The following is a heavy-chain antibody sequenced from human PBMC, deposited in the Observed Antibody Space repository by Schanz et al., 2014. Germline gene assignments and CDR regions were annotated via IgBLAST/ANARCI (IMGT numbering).Heavy chain of an antibody. V-gene: IGHV1-46*03. Sequence: QVQLVQSGAEVMKPGASMKVSCKASGYTFTTYYMLWVRQAPGQGLEWMGIINPSGGSTRYGQKFQGRITLTTDTSTSTVYLELSSLRSDDTAAYYCCRGFSRAYIDFWGQGTLITVSS. CDR1: GYTFTTYY. D-gene: IGHD1-20*01. CDR2: INPSGGST. CDR3: CRGFSRAYIDF. J-gene: IGHJ4*02.